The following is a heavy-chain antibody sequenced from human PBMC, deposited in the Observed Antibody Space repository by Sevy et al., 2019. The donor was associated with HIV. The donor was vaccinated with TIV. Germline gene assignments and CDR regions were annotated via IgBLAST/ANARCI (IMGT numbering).Heavy chain of an antibody. V-gene: IGHV4-4*02. CDR1: GGSISSVNW. CDR2: IYHSGYT. Sequence: SETLSLTCAVSGGSISSVNWWHWVRQPPEKGLEWIGEIYHSGYTNYNPSLKSRVTISVDNSKNQFSLNLNSVTAADTAVYYCARGGETPRGFDPWGQGSLVTVSS. D-gene: IGHD3-16*01. J-gene: IGHJ5*02. CDR3: ARGGETPRGFDP.